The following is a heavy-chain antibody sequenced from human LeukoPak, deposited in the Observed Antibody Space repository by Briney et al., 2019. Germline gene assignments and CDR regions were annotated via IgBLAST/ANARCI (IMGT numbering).Heavy chain of an antibody. V-gene: IGHV3-48*01. Sequence: TGGSLRLSCAASGFTFRSYNMNWVRQAPGKGLEWVSYITGGSTTIYYADSVKGRFTISRDNAKNSLYLQMNSLRAEDTAVYYCAKDRCSNGVGCYYYYMDVWGKGTTVTISS. D-gene: IGHD2-8*01. CDR1: GFTFRSYN. CDR2: ITGGSTTI. J-gene: IGHJ6*03. CDR3: AKDRCSNGVGCYYYYMDV.